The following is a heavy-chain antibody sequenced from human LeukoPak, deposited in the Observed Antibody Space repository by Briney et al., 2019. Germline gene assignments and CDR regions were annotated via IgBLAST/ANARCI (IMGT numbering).Heavy chain of an antibody. V-gene: IGHV1-46*01. Sequence: ASVKVSCKASGYTFTGDYIHWVRQAPGQGLEWMGILNPSGGSTNYAQKFQGRVTMTRDTSTNTVYMELSSLRSEDTAVYYCARGPSITMVRGGQWYYYMDVWGKGTTVTISS. CDR3: ARGPSITMVRGGQWYYYMDV. D-gene: IGHD3-10*01. CDR1: GYTFTGDY. CDR2: LNPSGGST. J-gene: IGHJ6*03.